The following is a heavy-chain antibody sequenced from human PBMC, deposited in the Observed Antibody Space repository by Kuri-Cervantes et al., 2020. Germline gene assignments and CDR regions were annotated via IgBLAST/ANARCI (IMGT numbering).Heavy chain of an antibody. CDR1: GGSINNYY. CDR3: ARGGTIWHY. Sequence: SETLSLTCTVSGGSINNYYWSWIRQPPGKGLEWIGYIFYSGSTNYNPSLKSRVTISVDTSKNQFSLKLSSVTAADTAVYYCARGGTIWHYWGQGTLVTVSS. J-gene: IGHJ4*02. V-gene: IGHV4-59*13. CDR2: IFYSGST. D-gene: IGHD1-26*01.